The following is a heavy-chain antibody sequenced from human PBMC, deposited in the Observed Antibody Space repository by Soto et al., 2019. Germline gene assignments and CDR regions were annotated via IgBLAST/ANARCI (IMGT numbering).Heavy chain of an antibody. V-gene: IGHV1-69*02. CDR3: ARKLGLSSTSSYGMDV. CDR2: IIPILGIA. J-gene: IGHJ6*02. D-gene: IGHD2-2*01. CDR1: GGTFSSYT. Sequence: QVQLVQSGAEVKKPGSSVKVSCKASGGTFSSYTISWVRQAPGQGLEWMGRIIPILGIANYAQKFQGRVTITADKSTSTAYMELSSLRSEDTAVYYCARKLGLSSTSSYGMDVWGQETTVTVSS.